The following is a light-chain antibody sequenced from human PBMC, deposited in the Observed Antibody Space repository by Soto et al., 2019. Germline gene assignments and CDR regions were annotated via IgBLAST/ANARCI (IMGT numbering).Light chain of an antibody. CDR1: QSVSTY. CDR2: DAS. CDR3: QQRSNRPSIT. Sequence: EIVLTHSPATLSSSPWERATLSCRASQSVSTYLAWYQQKPGQPPRLLIYDASNRATGIPARFSGSGSGTDFTLTISSLEPEDFAVYYCQQRSNRPSITFGQGTRLEIK. V-gene: IGKV3-11*01. J-gene: IGKJ5*01.